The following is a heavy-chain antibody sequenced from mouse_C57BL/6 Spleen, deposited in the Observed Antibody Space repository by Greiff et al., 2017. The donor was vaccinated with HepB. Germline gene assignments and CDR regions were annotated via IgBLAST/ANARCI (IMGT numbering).Heavy chain of an antibody. D-gene: IGHD1-1*01. V-gene: IGHV5-17*01. CDR3: ARSSLYYYGSSPYYYAMDY. CDR2: ISSGSSTI. CDR1: GFTFSDYG. Sequence: EVKLVESGGGLVKPGGSLKLSCAASGFTFSDYGMHWVRQAPEKGLEWVAYISSGSSTIYYADTVKGRFTISRDNAKNTLFLQMTSLRSEDTAMYYCARSSLYYYGSSPYYYAMDYWGQGTSVTVSS. J-gene: IGHJ4*01.